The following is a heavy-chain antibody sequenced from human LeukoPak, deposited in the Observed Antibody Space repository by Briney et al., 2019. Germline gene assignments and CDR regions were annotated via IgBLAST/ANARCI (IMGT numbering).Heavy chain of an antibody. D-gene: IGHD6-13*01. J-gene: IGHJ5*02. CDR2: IWYDGSNK. Sequence: GGSLRLSCAASGFTFSSYGMHWVRQAPGKGLEWVAVIWYDGSNKYYADSVKGRFTISRDNSKNTLYLQMTSLRAEDTAMYYCARGGSKYNWFDPWGQGTLVTVSS. CDR1: GFTFSSYG. CDR3: ARGGSKYNWFDP. V-gene: IGHV3-33*01.